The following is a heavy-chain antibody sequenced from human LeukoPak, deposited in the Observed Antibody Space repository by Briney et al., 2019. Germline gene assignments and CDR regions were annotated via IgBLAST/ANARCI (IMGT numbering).Heavy chain of an antibody. CDR2: ISSSSSYI. J-gene: IGHJ4*02. Sequence: GGALRLSCAASGVTFSSYSMNWVRQAPGGGLEGGSSISSSSSYIYYADSVKGRFNISRDNAKNSLYLQMNSLRAEDTAVYYCARSGNYFDSWGQGTLVTVSS. CDR3: ARSGNYFDS. D-gene: IGHD1-26*01. CDR1: GVTFSSYS. V-gene: IGHV3-21*01.